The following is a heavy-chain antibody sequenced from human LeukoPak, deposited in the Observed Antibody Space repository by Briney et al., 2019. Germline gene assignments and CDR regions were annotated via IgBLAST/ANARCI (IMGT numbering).Heavy chain of an antibody. Sequence: SQTLSLTCAISGDSFSSNSVTWNWIRQSPSRGLEWLGRTYYRSTWYNDYAVSVRGRITVNPDTSKNQFSLHLNSVTPEDTAVYYCARRLTQYDCFDPWGQGILSPSPQ. D-gene: IGHD2-2*01. CDR3: ARRLTQYDCFDP. V-gene: IGHV6-1*01. CDR2: TYYRSTWYN. J-gene: IGHJ5*02. CDR1: GDSFSSNSVT.